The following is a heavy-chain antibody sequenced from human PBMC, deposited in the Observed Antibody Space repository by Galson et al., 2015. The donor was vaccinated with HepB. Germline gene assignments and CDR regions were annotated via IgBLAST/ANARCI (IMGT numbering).Heavy chain of an antibody. V-gene: IGHV1-18*01. D-gene: IGHD6-13*01. CDR1: GYTFTNYG. CDR2: ISGYSGNT. CDR3: ARVGAAAGFLGY. Sequence: SVKASCKASGYTFTNYGIGWVRQAPGQGLEWMGWISGYSGNTKYVQKFQVRVTMTKDTSTSTAYMELRSLRSDDTAVYYCARVGAAAGFLGYWGQGTLVTVSS. J-gene: IGHJ4*02.